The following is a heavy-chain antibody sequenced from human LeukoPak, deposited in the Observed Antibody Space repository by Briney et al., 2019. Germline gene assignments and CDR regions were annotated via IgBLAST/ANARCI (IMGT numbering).Heavy chain of an antibody. Sequence: GGSLRLSCAASGFTVSSNYMSWVRQAPGKGLEWVSVIYSGGSTYYADSVKGRFTISRDNSKNTLYLQMNSLRAEDTAVYYCARDGYSSGWSPGDYWGQGTLVTVSS. J-gene: IGHJ4*02. D-gene: IGHD6-19*01. CDR3: ARDGYSSGWSPGDY. CDR2: IYSGGST. V-gene: IGHV3-53*01. CDR1: GFTVSSNY.